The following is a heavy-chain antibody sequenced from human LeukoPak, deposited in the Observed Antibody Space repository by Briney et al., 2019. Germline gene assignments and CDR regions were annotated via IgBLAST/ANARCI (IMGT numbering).Heavy chain of an antibody. CDR1: GYTFTSYG. D-gene: IGHD5-12*01. CDR2: ISAYNGNT. V-gene: IGHV1-18*01. Sequence: ASVKVSCKASGYTFTSYGISWVRQAPGQGLEWMGWISAYNGNTNYAQKLQGRVTMTTDTSTSTAYMELRSLRSDDTAVYYCARDSYVVATLRHFDYWGQGTLVSVSS. CDR3: ARDSYVVATLRHFDY. J-gene: IGHJ4*02.